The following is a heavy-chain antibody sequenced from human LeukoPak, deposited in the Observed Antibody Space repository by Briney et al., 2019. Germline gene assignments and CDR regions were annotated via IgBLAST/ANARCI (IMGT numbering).Heavy chain of an antibody. J-gene: IGHJ4*02. Sequence: GGSLRLSCAASGFTFSTYCMHWVRQAPGKGLEWVSYISSSSSTIYYADSVKGRFTISRDNAKNSLYLQMNSLRAEDTAVYYCARGSTYYDSSGQVPFDYWGRGTLVTVSS. CDR3: ARGSTYYDSSGQVPFDY. CDR2: ISSSSSTI. D-gene: IGHD3-22*01. V-gene: IGHV3-48*01. CDR1: GFTFSTYC.